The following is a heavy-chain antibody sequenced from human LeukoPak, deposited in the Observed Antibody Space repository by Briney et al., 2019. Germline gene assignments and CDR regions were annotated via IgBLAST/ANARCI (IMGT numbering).Heavy chain of an antibody. CDR3: AREGDDSSGYYLTLDY. CDR2: INPSGGST. J-gene: IGHJ4*02. CDR1: GYTFTSYY. D-gene: IGHD3-22*01. V-gene: IGHV1-46*01. Sequence: ASVTVSCKASGYTFTSYYMHWVRQAPGQGLEWMGIINPSGGSTSYAQKFQGRVTMTRDTSTSTVYMELSSLRSEDTAVYYCAREGDDSSGYYLTLDYWGQGPLVTVS.